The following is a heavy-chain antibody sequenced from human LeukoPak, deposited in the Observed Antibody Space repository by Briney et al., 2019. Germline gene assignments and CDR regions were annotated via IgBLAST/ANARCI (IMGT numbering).Heavy chain of an antibody. CDR1: GFTFSDYY. CDR3: AKDLRLYGYNTNLEDY. CDR2: ISSSGSTI. J-gene: IGHJ4*02. D-gene: IGHD5-24*01. V-gene: IGHV3-11*04. Sequence: PGGSLRLSCAASGFTFSDYYMSWIRQAPGKGLEWVSYISSSGSTIYYADSVKGRFTISRDNAKNSLYLQMNSLRAEDTAVYYCAKDLRLYGYNTNLEDYWGQGTLVTVSS.